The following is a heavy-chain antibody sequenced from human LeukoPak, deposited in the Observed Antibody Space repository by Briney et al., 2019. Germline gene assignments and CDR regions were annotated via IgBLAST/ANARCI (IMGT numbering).Heavy chain of an antibody. CDR1: GGSISSSSYY. Sequence: SSETLSLTCTVSGGSISSSSYYWGWIRQPPGKGLEWIGSIYYSGSTYYNPSLKSQVTISVDTSKNQFSLKLSSVTAADTAVYYCARRNYYDSSGYFSWFDPWGQGTLVTVSS. D-gene: IGHD3-22*01. CDR3: ARRNYYDSSGYFSWFDP. J-gene: IGHJ5*02. CDR2: IYYSGST. V-gene: IGHV4-39*01.